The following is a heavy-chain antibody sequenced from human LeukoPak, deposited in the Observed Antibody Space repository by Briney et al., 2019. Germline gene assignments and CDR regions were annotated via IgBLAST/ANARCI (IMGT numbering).Heavy chain of an antibody. Sequence: PGRSLRLSCAASGFTLRSYGTHWVRQAPGKGLEWVSYISSSGSYIQYAESVKGRFTISRDNAEKSLFLQMNSLRDEDTAVYYCARDPGYSSTGVDAFDIWGRGTMVTVSS. V-gene: IGHV3-48*02. D-gene: IGHD6-13*01. J-gene: IGHJ3*02. CDR1: GFTLRSYG. CDR2: ISSSGSYI. CDR3: ARDPGYSSTGVDAFDI.